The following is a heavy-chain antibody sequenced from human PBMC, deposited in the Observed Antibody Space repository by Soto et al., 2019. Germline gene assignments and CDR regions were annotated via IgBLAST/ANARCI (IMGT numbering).Heavy chain of an antibody. CDR2: ISKSDYT. CDR1: GFSFNKCG. J-gene: IGHJ4*02. D-gene: IGHD3-22*01. CDR3: AREDSIIIPPGWDC. Sequence: GSRRVSWRVSGFSFNKCGMYKVRPAPGKGLEWVSAISKSDYTNYSNSVKGRFTISRDNTKKSVSLQMNTLRVEDTAVYYCAREDSIIIPPGWDCWGQGTMVPVSS. V-gene: IGHV3-21*01.